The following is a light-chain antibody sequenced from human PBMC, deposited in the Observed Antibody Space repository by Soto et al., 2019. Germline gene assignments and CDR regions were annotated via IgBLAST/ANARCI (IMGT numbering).Light chain of an antibody. J-gene: IGLJ3*02. CDR1: SGHSSYA. Sequence: QLVLTQSPSASASLGASVKLTYTLSSGHSSYAIAWHQQQPEKGPRYLMKLNSDGSHSKGDGIPDRFSGSSSGAERYLTISSLQSEDEADYYCQTWGTGTRGVFGGGTKLTVL. CDR2: LNSDGSH. CDR3: QTWGTGTRGV. V-gene: IGLV4-69*01.